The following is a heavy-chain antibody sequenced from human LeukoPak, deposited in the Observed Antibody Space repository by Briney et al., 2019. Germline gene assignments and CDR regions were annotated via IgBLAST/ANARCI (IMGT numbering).Heavy chain of an antibody. Sequence: PGGSLRPSCAASGFTFSSYAMSWVRQAPGKGLEWVSAISGSGGSTYYADSVKGRFTISRDNSKNTLYLQMNSLRAEDTAVYYCAKNTYYDILTGYLGAFDIWGQGTMVTVSS. V-gene: IGHV3-23*01. CDR2: ISGSGGST. D-gene: IGHD3-9*01. CDR3: AKNTYYDILTGYLGAFDI. J-gene: IGHJ3*02. CDR1: GFTFSSYA.